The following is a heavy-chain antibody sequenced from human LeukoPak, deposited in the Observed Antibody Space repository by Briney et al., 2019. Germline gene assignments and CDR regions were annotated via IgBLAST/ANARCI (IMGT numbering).Heavy chain of an antibody. J-gene: IGHJ3*02. D-gene: IGHD2-2*01. Sequence: SETLSLTCTVSGGSIRGVRGYYWNWIRQSPGRGLEWVGFITYSGYTDHNPALKSRVNISIDTSKNKFSLNLSSVTVADTAVYFCARQGKFCSTTSCSIRDGFDIWGQGTTVIVSS. CDR2: ITYSGYT. CDR3: ARQGKFCSTTSCSIRDGFDI. V-gene: IGHV4-61*08. CDR1: GGSIRGVRGYY.